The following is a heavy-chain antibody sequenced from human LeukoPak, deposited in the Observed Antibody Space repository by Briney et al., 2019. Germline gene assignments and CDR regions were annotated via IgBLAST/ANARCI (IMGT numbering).Heavy chain of an antibody. V-gene: IGHV3-48*04. D-gene: IGHD1-26*01. Sequence: KSGGSLRLSCAASGFAFSSYSMNWVRQAPGKGLEWVSYISSSSSTIYYADSVKGRFTISRDNAKNSLYLQMNSLRAEDTAVYYCARGRISIVGASDYWGQGTLVTVSS. CDR3: ARGRISIVGASDY. J-gene: IGHJ4*02. CDR1: GFAFSSYS. CDR2: ISSSSSTI.